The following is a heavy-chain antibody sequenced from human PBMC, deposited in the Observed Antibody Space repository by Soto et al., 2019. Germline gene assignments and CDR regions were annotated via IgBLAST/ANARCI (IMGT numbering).Heavy chain of an antibody. CDR1: GFTFSSYA. V-gene: IGHV3-23*01. J-gene: IGHJ4*02. CDR3: AKDRIAAAGTWYYFDY. CDR2: ISGSGGST. Sequence: PGGSLRLPCAASGFTFSSYAMSWVRQAPGKGLEWVSAISGSGGSTYYADSVKGRFTISRDNSKNTLYLQMNSLRAEDTAVYYCAKDRIAAAGTWYYFDYWGQGTLVTVSS. D-gene: IGHD6-13*01.